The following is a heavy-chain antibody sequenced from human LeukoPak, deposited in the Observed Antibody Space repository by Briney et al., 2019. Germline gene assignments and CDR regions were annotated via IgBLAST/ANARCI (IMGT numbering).Heavy chain of an antibody. D-gene: IGHD2-15*01. CDR2: ISGSGGST. V-gene: IGHV3-23*01. CDR3: AKDPPVAATKTYYFDY. J-gene: IGHJ4*02. Sequence: GGSLRLSCAASGFTFSSYAMSWVRQAPGKGLEWVSAISGSGGSTYYADSAKGRFTISRDNSKNTLYLQMNSLRAEDTAVYYCAKDPPVAATKTYYFDYWGQGTLVTVSS. CDR1: GFTFSSYA.